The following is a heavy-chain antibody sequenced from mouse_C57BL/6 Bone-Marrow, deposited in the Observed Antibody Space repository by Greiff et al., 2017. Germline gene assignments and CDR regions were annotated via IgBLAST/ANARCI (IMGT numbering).Heavy chain of an antibody. D-gene: IGHD1-1*01. J-gene: IGHJ1*03. V-gene: IGHV1-69*01. Sequence: QVQLQQSGAELVMPGASVKLSCKASGYTFTSYWMHWVKQRPGQGLEWIGEIDPSDSYTNYNQKFKGKSTLTVDKSSSTAYMQLSSLTSEDSAVYYGARDYGRSHWYFDVWGTGTTGTVSS. CDR3: ARDYGRSHWYFDV. CDR1: GYTFTSYW. CDR2: IDPSDSYT.